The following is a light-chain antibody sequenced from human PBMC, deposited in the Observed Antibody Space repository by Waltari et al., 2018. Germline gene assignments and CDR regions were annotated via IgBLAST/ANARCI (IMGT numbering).Light chain of an antibody. Sequence: QSALTQPASVAGSLGQPIIISCTGTDTDVGINDYVSWYQQHPGKAPRFLIYDVTKLPSGASARFSGSKSGKTASLTISGLQADDEADYYCSSYSSDSTPVVFGGGTRVTVL. CDR2: DVT. J-gene: IGLJ2*01. CDR3: SSYSSDSTPVV. CDR1: DTDVGINDY. V-gene: IGLV2-14*03.